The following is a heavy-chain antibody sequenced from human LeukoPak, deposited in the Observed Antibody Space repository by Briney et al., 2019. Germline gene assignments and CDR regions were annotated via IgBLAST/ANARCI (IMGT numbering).Heavy chain of an antibody. D-gene: IGHD3-10*01. J-gene: IGHJ4*02. V-gene: IGHV3-15*01. CDR1: GFTFSNAW. CDR3: TTEPSITMVRGVISPDH. Sequence: GGSLRLSCAASGFTFSNAWMSWVRQAPGKGLEWVGRIKSKTDGGTTDYAAPVKGRFTISRDDSKNTLNLQMNSLKTEDTAVYYCTTEPSITMVRGVISPDHWGQGTLVTVSS. CDR2: IKSKTDGGTT.